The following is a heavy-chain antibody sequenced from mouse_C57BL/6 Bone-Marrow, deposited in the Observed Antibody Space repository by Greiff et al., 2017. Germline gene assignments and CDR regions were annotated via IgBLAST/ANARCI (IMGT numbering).Heavy chain of an antibody. CDR3: ASCASFAY. V-gene: IGHV1-81*01. J-gene: IGHJ3*01. Sequence: QVQLKQSGAELARPGASVKLSCKASGYTFTSYGISWVKQRTGQGLEWIGEIYPRSGNTYYNEKFKGKATLTADKSSSTAYMELRSLTSEDSAVYFCASCASFAYWGQGTLVTVSA. CDR1: GYTFTSYG. CDR2: IYPRSGNT.